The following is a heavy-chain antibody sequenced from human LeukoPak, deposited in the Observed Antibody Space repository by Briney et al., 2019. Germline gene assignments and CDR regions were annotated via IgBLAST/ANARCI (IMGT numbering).Heavy chain of an antibody. CDR2: IYYSGST. CDR3: ARTHYYNSAAYYSGTNHAFDL. V-gene: IGHV4-59*01. J-gene: IGHJ3*01. D-gene: IGHD3-22*01. CDR1: GGSISSYY. Sequence: PSETLSLTCTVSGGSISSYYRSWIRQPPGKGLEWIGYIYYSGSTNYNTSLKGRVTISVDTSKNPFSLKLSSVPAADTAVYYCARTHYYNSAAYYSGTNHAFDLWGQGTLVTVSS.